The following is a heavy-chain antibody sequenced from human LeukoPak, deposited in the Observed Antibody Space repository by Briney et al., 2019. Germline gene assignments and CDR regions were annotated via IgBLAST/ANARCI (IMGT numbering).Heavy chain of an antibody. D-gene: IGHD3-10*01. CDR2: ISDSGGST. V-gene: IGHV3-23*01. CDR1: GFTFANYA. Sequence: PGGSLRLSCAASGFTFANYAMGWVRQAPGKGLEWVSTISDSGGSTFYADSVKGRFTISRDNSKNTLYVQMNSLRAEDTAVYYCAKDYSRSDDSGTEKALPFDYSGQGTLVTVSS. CDR3: AKDYSRSDDSGTEKALPFDY. J-gene: IGHJ4*02.